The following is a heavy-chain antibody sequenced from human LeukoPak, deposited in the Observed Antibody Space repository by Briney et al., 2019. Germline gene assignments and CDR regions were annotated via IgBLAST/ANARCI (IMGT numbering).Heavy chain of an antibody. Sequence: GGSLRLSCVVSGFTFSSYWMSWVRQAPGKGLEWVANIKQDGSEKYYVDSVKGRFTISRDNAKNSPYLQMNSLRAEDTAVYYCATGKQCGYWGQGTLVTVSS. CDR3: ATGKQCGY. D-gene: IGHD4-11*01. J-gene: IGHJ4*02. V-gene: IGHV3-7*03. CDR1: GFTFSSYW. CDR2: IKQDGSEK.